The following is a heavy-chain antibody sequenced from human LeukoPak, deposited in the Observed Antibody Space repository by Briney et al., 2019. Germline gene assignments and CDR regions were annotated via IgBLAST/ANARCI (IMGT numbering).Heavy chain of an antibody. CDR2: ISYDGSNK. CDR3: ARDFVAAGTIFDY. V-gene: IGHV3-30*04. J-gene: IGHJ4*02. CDR1: GFTFSSYA. Sequence: PGRSLRLSCAASGFTFSSYAMHWVRQAAGKGLGWVAVISYDGSNKYYADSVKGRFTISRDNSKNTLCLQMNSLRAEDTAVYYCARDFVAAGTIFDYWGQGTLVTVSS. D-gene: IGHD6-13*01.